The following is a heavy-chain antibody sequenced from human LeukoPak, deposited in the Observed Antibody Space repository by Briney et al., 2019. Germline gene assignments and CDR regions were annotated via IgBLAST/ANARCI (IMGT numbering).Heavy chain of an antibody. CDR2: ISYDGSNN. J-gene: IGHJ4*02. Sequence: QPGGSLRLSCAASGFTFSSYGMHWVRQAPGKGLEWVAVISYDGSNNYYADSVKGRFTTSRDNSKNTLYLQMNSLRAEDTAVYYCAKDRGIAVAGTGYYFDYWGQGTLVTVSS. D-gene: IGHD6-19*01. CDR1: GFTFSSYG. V-gene: IGHV3-30*18. CDR3: AKDRGIAVAGTGYYFDY.